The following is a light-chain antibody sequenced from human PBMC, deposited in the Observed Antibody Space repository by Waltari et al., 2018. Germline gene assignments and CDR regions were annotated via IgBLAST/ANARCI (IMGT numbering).Light chain of an antibody. CDR1: SSDVGCYYY. J-gene: IGLJ2*01. CDR3: SSYISSSTLEL. Sequence: QSALTPPASVSASPGQSTTISCPGTSSDVGCYYYASWYQQHPGKAPKLMIYDVSNRPSGVSNRFSGSKAGNTASLTISGLQAEDEADYYCSSYISSSTLELFGGGTSLTVL. CDR2: DVS. V-gene: IGLV2-14*03.